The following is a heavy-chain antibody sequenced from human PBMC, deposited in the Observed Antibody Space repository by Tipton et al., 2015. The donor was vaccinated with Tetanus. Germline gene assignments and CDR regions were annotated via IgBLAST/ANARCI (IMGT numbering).Heavy chain of an antibody. V-gene: IGHV4-39*01. CDR2: IYFSGST. Sequence: LRLSCTVSGGSMISYYWGWIRQPPGKGLEWIGPIYFSGSTYYNPSLKSRVTIYVDTSKKQFSLRLSSVTAADTAVYYCARRDYSDSSVDNWGQGTLVTVSS. J-gene: IGHJ4*02. D-gene: IGHD3-22*01. CDR1: GGSMISYY. CDR3: ARRDYSDSSVDN.